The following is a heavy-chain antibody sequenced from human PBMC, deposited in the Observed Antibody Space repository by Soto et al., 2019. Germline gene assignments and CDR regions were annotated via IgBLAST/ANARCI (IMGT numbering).Heavy chain of an antibody. D-gene: IGHD7-27*01. CDR1: GFTFSSYG. Sequence: QVQLVESGGGVVQPGRSLRLSCAASGFTFSSYGMHWVRQAPGKGLEWVAVISYDGSNKYYADSVKGRFTISRDNSKNTLYLQMNSLRAEDTAVYYCAKSSRAPGLYWGQGTLVTVSS. J-gene: IGHJ4*02. CDR2: ISYDGSNK. CDR3: AKSSRAPGLY. V-gene: IGHV3-30*18.